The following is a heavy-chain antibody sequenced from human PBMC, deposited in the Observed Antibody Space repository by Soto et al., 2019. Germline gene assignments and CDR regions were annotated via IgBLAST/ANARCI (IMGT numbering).Heavy chain of an antibody. Sequence: QVQLVQSGAEVKKPGSSVKVSCKASGGTFSSYTISWVRQAPGQGLEWMGRIIPILGIANYAQKFQGRVTITADKSTSTAYMELSSLRSEDTAVYYCARLHDFWSGYPSNYWGQGTLVTVSS. CDR1: GGTFSSYT. V-gene: IGHV1-69*02. CDR2: IIPILGIA. CDR3: ARLHDFWSGYPSNY. J-gene: IGHJ4*02. D-gene: IGHD3-3*01.